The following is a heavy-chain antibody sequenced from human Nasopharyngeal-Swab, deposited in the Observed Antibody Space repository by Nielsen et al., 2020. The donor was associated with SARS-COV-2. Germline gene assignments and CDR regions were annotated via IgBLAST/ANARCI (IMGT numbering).Heavy chain of an antibody. D-gene: IGHD2-2*01. CDR2: ISYSGNT. CDR3: ARVAVVVPAASLWGYFDY. CDR1: GGSISTGDFF. Sequence: SETLSLTCTVSGGSISTGDFFWSWIRQPPGKGLEWIGYISYSGNTYYNPSFKSRVTISVDTSENQFSLKLSSLTAADTAVYYCARVAVVVPAASLWGYFDYWGQGTLVTVSS. V-gene: IGHV4-30-4*01. J-gene: IGHJ4*02.